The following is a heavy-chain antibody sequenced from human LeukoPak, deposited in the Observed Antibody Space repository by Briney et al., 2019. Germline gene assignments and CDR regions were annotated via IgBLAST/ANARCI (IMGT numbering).Heavy chain of an antibody. D-gene: IGHD1-26*01. Sequence: SETLSLTCTVSGGSISSGDYYWSWIRQPPGQGLEWIGYIYYSGSTYYNPSLKSRVTISVDTSKNQFSLKLSSVTAADTAVYYCARDAIVGATGDYWGQGTLVTVSS. V-gene: IGHV4-30-4*08. CDR1: GGSISSGDYY. J-gene: IGHJ4*02. CDR2: IYYSGST. CDR3: ARDAIVGATGDY.